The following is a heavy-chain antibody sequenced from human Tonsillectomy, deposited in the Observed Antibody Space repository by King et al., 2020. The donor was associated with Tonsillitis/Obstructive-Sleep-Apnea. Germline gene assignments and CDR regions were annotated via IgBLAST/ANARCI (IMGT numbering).Heavy chain of an antibody. V-gene: IGHV3-15*07. Sequence: QLVQSGGGLVKPGGSLRLSCAASGFTFSDVWMNWVRQAPGKGLEWVGRIKNKRDGGTTDYAAPVKGRFTISRDDSKNTVYLQMNSLQTEDRAVYYCTRSRHGSGSPRGYFYYGMDVWGQGTTVTVSS. CDR3: TRSRHGSGSPRGYFYYGMDV. CDR2: IKNKRDGGTT. D-gene: IGHD3-10*01. CDR1: GFTFSDVW. J-gene: IGHJ6*02.